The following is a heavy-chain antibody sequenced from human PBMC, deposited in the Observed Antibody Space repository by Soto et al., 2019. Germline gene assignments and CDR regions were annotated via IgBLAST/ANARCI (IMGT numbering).Heavy chain of an antibody. D-gene: IGHD4-17*01. CDR3: AKGGDYDRGFNWFDP. J-gene: IGHJ5*02. Sequence: EVQLLESGGGLVQPGGSLRLSCAASGFTFSSYAMSWVRQAPGKGLEWVSAISGSGGSTYYADSVKGRFTISRDNSKNTLYLQMNSLRSEDTAVYYCAKGGDYDRGFNWFDPWGQGTLVTVSS. CDR2: ISGSGGST. V-gene: IGHV3-23*01. CDR1: GFTFSSYA.